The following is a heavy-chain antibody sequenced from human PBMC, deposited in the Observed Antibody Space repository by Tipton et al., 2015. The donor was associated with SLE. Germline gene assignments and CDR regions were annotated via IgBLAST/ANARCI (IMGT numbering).Heavy chain of an antibody. Sequence: TLSLTCTVSGGSVSSGGYYWSWIRQHPGKGLEWIGYIHYSGSTYFNPSLKSRVTISRDTSKNEFFLELSSVTAADTAVYYCARNKATPDHWGQGTLATVSS. CDR3: ARNKATPDH. V-gene: IGHV4-31*03. D-gene: IGHD2-15*01. CDR2: IHYSGST. CDR1: GGSVSSGGYY. J-gene: IGHJ4*02.